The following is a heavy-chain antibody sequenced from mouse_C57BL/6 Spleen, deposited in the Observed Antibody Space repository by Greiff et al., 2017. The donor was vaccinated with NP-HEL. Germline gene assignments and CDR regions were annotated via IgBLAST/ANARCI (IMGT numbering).Heavy chain of an antibody. CDR3: TTLRQLRPFAY. Sequence: EVKLMESGAELVRPGASVKLSCTASGFNIKDDYMHWVKQRPEQGLEWIGWIDPENGDTEYASKFQGKATITADTSSNTAYLQLSSLTSEDTDVYYCTTLRQLRPFAYWGQGTLVTVSA. V-gene: IGHV14-4*01. J-gene: IGHJ3*01. CDR1: GFNIKDDY. CDR2: IDPENGDT. D-gene: IGHD3-2*02.